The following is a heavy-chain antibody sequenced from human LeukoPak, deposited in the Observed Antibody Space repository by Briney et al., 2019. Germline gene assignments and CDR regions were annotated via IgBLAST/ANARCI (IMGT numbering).Heavy chain of an antibody. V-gene: IGHV3-48*01. CDR2: ISSSSSTI. CDR3: ARVAGEGDSSYYSHMDV. D-gene: IGHD2-21*02. CDR1: GFTFSGYS. Sequence: PGGSLRLSCAAYGFTFSGYSMNWVRQAPGKGLEGVSYISSSSSTIYYADSVRGRFTIYRDNDKILLYLQINSLRAEDTFVCYCARVAGEGDSSYYSHMDVWGKGTTVTISS. J-gene: IGHJ6*03.